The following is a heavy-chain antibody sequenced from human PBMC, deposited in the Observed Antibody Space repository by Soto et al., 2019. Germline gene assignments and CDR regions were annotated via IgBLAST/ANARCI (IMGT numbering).Heavy chain of an antibody. J-gene: IGHJ6*02. CDR3: AGDRGDYGRERDYYYGMDV. CDR2: ITPIFGTA. Sequence: QVQLVQSGAEVKKPGSSVKVSCKASGGTFSSYAISWVRQAPGQGLEWMGGITPIFGTANYAQKFQGRVTITADESTSRDYMELSTPRSEDTAVYYCAGDRGDYGRERDYYYGMDVWGQGATVTVSS. V-gene: IGHV1-69*01. CDR1: GGTFSSYA. D-gene: IGHD4-17*01.